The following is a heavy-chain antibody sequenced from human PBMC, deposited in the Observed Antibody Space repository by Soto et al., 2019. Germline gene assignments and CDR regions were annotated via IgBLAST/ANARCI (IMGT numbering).Heavy chain of an antibody. J-gene: IGHJ4*02. CDR2: INADSV. Sequence: ASVKVSCKASGYTFTSYAMHWVRQAPGQRLEWMGWINADSVKGRFTISRDNAENSLYLQMNSLRDEDTAVYYCARFLSPVADYWGQGTLVTVSS. CDR3: ARFLSPVADY. D-gene: IGHD6-19*01. CDR1: GYTFTSYA. V-gene: IGHV1-3*01.